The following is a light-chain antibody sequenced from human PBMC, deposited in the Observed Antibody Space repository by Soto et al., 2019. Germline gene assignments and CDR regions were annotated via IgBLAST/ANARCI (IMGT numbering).Light chain of an antibody. V-gene: IGLV2-14*01. CDR3: SSYASSSSYV. CDR1: SSDVGGYNH. CDR2: EVT. Sequence: QSALTQPASVSGSPGQSITISCTGTSSDVGGYNHVSWYQIHPGKAPKLIIYEVTSRPSGVSYRFSGSKSGNSASLTISGLQAEDEAAYYCSSYASSSSYVFGRGTTVTVL. J-gene: IGLJ1*01.